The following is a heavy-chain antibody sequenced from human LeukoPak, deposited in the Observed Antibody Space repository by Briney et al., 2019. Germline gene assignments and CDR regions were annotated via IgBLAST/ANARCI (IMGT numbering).Heavy chain of an antibody. CDR1: GGSFSGYY. J-gene: IGHJ6*02. CDR2: INHSGST. V-gene: IGHV4-34*01. CDR3: ASLPTPPYDSCYGMDV. Sequence: SETLSLTCAVYGGSFSGYYWSWIRQPPGKGLEWIGEINHSGSTNYNPSLKSRVTISVDTSKNQFSLKLSSVTAADTAVYYCASLPTPPYDSCYGMDVWGQGTTVTVSS. D-gene: IGHD2-2*01.